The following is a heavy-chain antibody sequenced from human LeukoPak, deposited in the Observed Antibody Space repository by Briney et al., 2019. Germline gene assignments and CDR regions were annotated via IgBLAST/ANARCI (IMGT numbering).Heavy chain of an antibody. CDR2: IYHSGST. V-gene: IGHV4-4*02. CDR1: GGSISSSNW. D-gene: IGHD6-13*01. CDR3: ARFLGRRGSWYLPPSGSWFDP. Sequence: PSETLSLTCAVSGGSISSSNWWSWVRQPPGKGLEWIGEIYHSGSTNYNPSLKSRVTISVDTSKNQFSLKLSSVTAADTAVYYCARFLGRRGSWYLPPSGSWFDPWGQGTLVTVSS. J-gene: IGHJ5*02.